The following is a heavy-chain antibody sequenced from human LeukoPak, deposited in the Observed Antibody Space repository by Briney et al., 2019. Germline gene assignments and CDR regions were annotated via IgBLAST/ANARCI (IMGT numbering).Heavy chain of an antibody. V-gene: IGHV3-23*01. J-gene: IGHJ4*02. Sequence: GRSLRLSCEASGFTFGSHAMYWVRKAPGKGLEWVAGIFGSGGSPHYADSVKGRFTISRDNSRNTMYLQINSLRAEDTAVYYCGKTTVGYSSGQKPAWPVDYWGQGTLVTVSS. D-gene: IGHD5-18*01. CDR2: IFGSGGSP. CDR3: GKTTVGYSSGQKPAWPVDY. CDR1: GFTFGSHA.